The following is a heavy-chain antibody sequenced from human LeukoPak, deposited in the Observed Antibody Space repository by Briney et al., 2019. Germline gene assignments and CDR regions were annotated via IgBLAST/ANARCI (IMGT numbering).Heavy chain of an antibody. V-gene: IGHV3-30*04. J-gene: IGHJ4*02. Sequence: QPGRSLRLSCAASGFNFNNYAMHWVRQAPGKGLEWVALITYDGSNEYYADSVKGRFTISRDDSKNTLYLQMNSLRGEDTAVYYCAREQRGYDCYYWGQGTLVTASS. CDR1: GFNFNNYA. D-gene: IGHD5-12*01. CDR3: AREQRGYDCYY. CDR2: ITYDGSNE.